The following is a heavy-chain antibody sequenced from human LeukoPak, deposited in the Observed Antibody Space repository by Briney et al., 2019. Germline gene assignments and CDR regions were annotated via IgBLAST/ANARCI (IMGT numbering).Heavy chain of an antibody. CDR1: GGTFSSYA. V-gene: IGHV1-69*13. D-gene: IGHD3-22*01. CDR2: IIPIFGTA. J-gene: IGHJ3*02. CDR3: AREGGVEGLITMIVVGSLYAFDI. Sequence: ASVKVSCKASGGTFSSYAISWVRQAPGQGLECMGRIIPIFGTANYAQKFQGRVTITPDESTSTAYMELSSLRSEDTAVYYCAREGGVEGLITMIVVGSLYAFDIWGQGTMVTVSS.